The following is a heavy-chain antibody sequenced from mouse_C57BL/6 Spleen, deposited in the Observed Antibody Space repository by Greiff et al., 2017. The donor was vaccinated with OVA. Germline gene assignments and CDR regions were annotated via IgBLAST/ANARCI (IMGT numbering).Heavy chain of an antibody. V-gene: IGHV1-55*01. CDR1: GYTFTSYW. J-gene: IGHJ2*01. CDR2: IYPGSGST. Sequence: VKLQQPGAELVKPGASVKMSCKASGYTFTSYWITWVKQRPGQGLEWIGDIYPGSGSTNYNEKFKSKATLTVDTSSSTAYMQLSSLTSEDSAVYYCSRVGSSGYALDYWGQGTTLTVSS. CDR3: SRVGSSGYALDY. D-gene: IGHD3-2*02.